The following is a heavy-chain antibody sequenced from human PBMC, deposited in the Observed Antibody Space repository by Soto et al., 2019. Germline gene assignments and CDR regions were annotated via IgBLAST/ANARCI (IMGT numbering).Heavy chain of an antibody. D-gene: IGHD3-9*01. J-gene: IGHJ6*02. CDR2: IYHSGST. Sequence: SETLSLTCAVSGGSISSGGYSWILIRQPPGKGLEWIGYIYHSGSTYYNPSLKSRVTISVDRSKNQFSLKLSSVTAADTAVYYCARGGWQGLRLGYYYYYGMDVWGQGTTVTVSS. CDR3: ARGGWQGLRLGYYYYYGMDV. V-gene: IGHV4-30-2*01. CDR1: GGSISSGGYS.